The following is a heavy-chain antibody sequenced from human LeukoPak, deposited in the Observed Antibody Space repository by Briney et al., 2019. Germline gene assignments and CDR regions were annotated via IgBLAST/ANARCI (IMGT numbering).Heavy chain of an antibody. D-gene: IGHD3-10*01. J-gene: IGHJ4*02. CDR2: ISWDGGST. CDR1: GFTFDDYA. V-gene: IGHV3-43D*03. CDR3: AKDTLYYGSGSYNY. Sequence: GGSLRLSCAASGFTFDDYAMHWVRHAPGKGLEWVSLISWDGGSTYYADSVKGRFTISRDNSKNSLYLQMNSLRAEDTALYYCAKDTLYYGSGSYNYWGQGTLVTVSS.